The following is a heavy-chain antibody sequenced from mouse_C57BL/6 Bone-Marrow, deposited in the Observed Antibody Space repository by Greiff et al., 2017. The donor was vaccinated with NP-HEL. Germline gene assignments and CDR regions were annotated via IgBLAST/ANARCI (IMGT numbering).Heavy chain of an antibody. J-gene: IGHJ3*01. Sequence: QVQLQQPGAELVKPGASVKLSCKASGYTFTSYWMHWVKQRPGQGLEWIGMIHPNSGSTNYNEKFKSKATLTVDKSSSTAYMQLSSLTSEDSAVYYCARDYYGSSYPPWSAYWGQGTLVTVSA. CDR2: IHPNSGST. CDR3: ARDYYGSSYPPWSAY. D-gene: IGHD1-1*01. V-gene: IGHV1-64*01. CDR1: GYTFTSYW.